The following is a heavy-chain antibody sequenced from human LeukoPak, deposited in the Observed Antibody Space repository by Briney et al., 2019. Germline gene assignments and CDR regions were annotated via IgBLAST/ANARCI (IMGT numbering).Heavy chain of an antibody. CDR2: IYYSGST. CDR3: AGDPGGYYDSSGYYSHVGYFDY. J-gene: IGHJ4*02. CDR1: GGSISSYY. V-gene: IGHV4-59*01. Sequence: PSETLSLTCTVSGGSISSYYWSWIRQPPGKGLEWIGYIYYSGSTNYNPSLKSRVTISVDTSKNQFSLKLSSVTAADTAVYYCAGDPGGYYDSSGYYSHVGYFDYWGQGTLVTVSS. D-gene: IGHD3-22*01.